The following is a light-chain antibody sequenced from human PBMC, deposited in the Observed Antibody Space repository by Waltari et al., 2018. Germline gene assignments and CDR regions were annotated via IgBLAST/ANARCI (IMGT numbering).Light chain of an antibody. V-gene: IGKV1-NL1*01. CDR1: QDISNA. J-gene: IGKJ4*01. CDR2: ATS. Sequence: IQMTQSPSSLSASVGDRVTITCRASQDISNAVAWYQQKVGRAPKLLIYATSKLERGFPARFSGRASGTTYRLTIDSLQSDDSAIYFCQQYFSVPLTFGVGSKIEI. CDR3: QQYFSVPLT.